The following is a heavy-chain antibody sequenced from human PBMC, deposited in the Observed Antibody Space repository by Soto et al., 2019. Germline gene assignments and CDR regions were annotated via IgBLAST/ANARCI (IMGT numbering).Heavy chain of an antibody. Sequence: GGSLRLSCAASGFTFSSYGMHWVRQAPGKGLEWVAVISYDGSNKYYADSVKGRFTISRDNSKNTLYLQMNSLRAEDTAVYYCAKGTLIAVAGTYDYWGQGTLVTVSS. CDR2: ISYDGSNK. D-gene: IGHD6-19*01. J-gene: IGHJ4*02. V-gene: IGHV3-30*18. CDR1: GFTFSSYG. CDR3: AKGTLIAVAGTYDY.